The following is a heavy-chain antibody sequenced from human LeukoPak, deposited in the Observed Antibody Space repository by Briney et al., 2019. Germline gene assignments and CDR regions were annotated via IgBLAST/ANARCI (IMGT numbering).Heavy chain of an antibody. V-gene: IGHV1-18*01. D-gene: IGHD3-9*01. Sequence: ASVKVSCKASGYTFTSYGISWVRQAPGQGLEWMGWISAYNGNTNYAQKLQGRVTMTTDTSTSTAYMELSRLRSDDTAVYYCARDLYDSSSMDVWGKGTTVTVSS. CDR1: GYTFTSYG. CDR2: ISAYNGNT. J-gene: IGHJ6*03. CDR3: ARDLYDSSSMDV.